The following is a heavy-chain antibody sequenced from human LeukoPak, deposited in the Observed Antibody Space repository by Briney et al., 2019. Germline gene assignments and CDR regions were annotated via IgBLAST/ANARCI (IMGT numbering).Heavy chain of an antibody. J-gene: IGHJ4*02. CDR1: GFTLSSYA. CDR2: VSGTGGST. Sequence: GGCVRLSRAASGFTLSSYARSGVGQARGRGREGVSAVSGTGGSTYYADSVKGRFTISRNNSKNTLSLQMNSPRAEDTAVYYCAKDQDSGSGYYPVWWGQGTLVTVSS. CDR3: AKDQDSGSGYYPVW. V-gene: IGHV3-23*01. D-gene: IGHD3-22*01.